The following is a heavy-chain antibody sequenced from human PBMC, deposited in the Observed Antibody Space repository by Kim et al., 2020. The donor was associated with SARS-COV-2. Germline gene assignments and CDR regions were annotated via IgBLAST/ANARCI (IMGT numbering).Heavy chain of an antibody. V-gene: IGHV4-39*07. Sequence: SETLSLTCTVSGGSISNNNYFWVWIHQSPGKGLEWIGSIHYSGNTYYNPSLGGRVTISADMSKNQFSLKLNSVTAADTAVYYCATHKRFADYVDYWGQGT. D-gene: IGHD3-16*01. CDR2: IHYSGNT. CDR1: GGSISNNNYF. J-gene: IGHJ4*02. CDR3: ATHKRFADYVDY.